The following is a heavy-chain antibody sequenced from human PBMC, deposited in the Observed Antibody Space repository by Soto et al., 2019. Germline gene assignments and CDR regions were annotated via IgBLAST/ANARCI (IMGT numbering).Heavy chain of an antibody. V-gene: IGHV4-31*03. CDR1: GGSISSGGYY. CDR3: ARIDGGSSGWFSY. D-gene: IGHD6-19*01. Sequence: QVHLQESGPGLVKPSQTLSLTCTVSGGSISSGGYYWSWIRQHPGKGLEWIGNIYYSGSTYYNPSLKSRVSISVDTSKNQFSLRLSSVTAADTAVYFCARIDGGSSGWFSYWGQGTLVTVSS. CDR2: IYYSGST. J-gene: IGHJ4*02.